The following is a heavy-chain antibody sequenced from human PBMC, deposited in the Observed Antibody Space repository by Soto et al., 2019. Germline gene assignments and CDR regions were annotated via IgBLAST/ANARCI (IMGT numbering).Heavy chain of an antibody. CDR3: ARRVEAAAGTYWFDP. D-gene: IGHD6-13*01. CDR1: GYSFTSYW. Sequence: LGESLKISCKGSGYSFTSYWIGWVRQTPGKGLEWMGIIYPGDSDTRYSPSFQGQVTISADKSISTAYLQWSSLKASDTAMYYCARRVEAAAGTYWFDPWGQGTLVTVSS. J-gene: IGHJ5*02. V-gene: IGHV5-51*01. CDR2: IYPGDSDT.